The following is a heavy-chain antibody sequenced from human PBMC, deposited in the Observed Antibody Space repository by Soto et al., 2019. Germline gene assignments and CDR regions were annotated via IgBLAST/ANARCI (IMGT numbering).Heavy chain of an antibody. V-gene: IGHV3-30*18. Sequence: QVQLGESGGGVVQPGRSLRLSCAAAGFTFSSYGMHWVRQAPGKGLDWVAAISYDGTNKYYADSVKGRFTVSRDNSTNTLYLQMNSLRAEDTAVYYCAKNLHRKSYYFYYGTDVWGQGTTVTVSS. J-gene: IGHJ6*02. CDR3: AKNLHRKSYYFYYGTDV. CDR1: GFTFSSYG. CDR2: ISYDGTNK.